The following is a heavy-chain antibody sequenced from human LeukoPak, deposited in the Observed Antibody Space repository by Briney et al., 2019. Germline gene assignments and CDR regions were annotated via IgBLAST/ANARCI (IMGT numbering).Heavy chain of an antibody. CDR1: GFTFDDYA. CDR2: IKQDGSET. D-gene: IGHD3-16*02. CDR3: ARENNYDYVWGSYRVDY. Sequence: GRSPRLSCAASGFTFDDYAMHWVRQAPGKGLEWVANIKQDGSETYYMDYVKGRFTISRDNAKNSLYLQMNSLRAEDTAVYYCARENNYDYVWGSYRVDYWGQGTLVTVSS. J-gene: IGHJ4*02. V-gene: IGHV3-7*01.